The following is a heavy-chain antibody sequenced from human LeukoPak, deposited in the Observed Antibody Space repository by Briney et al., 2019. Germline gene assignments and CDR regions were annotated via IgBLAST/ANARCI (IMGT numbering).Heavy chain of an antibody. CDR1: GGSFSGYY. V-gene: IGHV4-34*01. CDR2: VNHSGST. Sequence: SETLSLTCAVYGGSFSGYYRSWIRQPPGKGLEWIGEVNHSGSTNYNPSLKSRVTISVDTSKNQFSLKLSSVTAADTAVYYCARDGITIFGVGPWGQGTLVTVSS. J-gene: IGHJ5*02. CDR3: ARDGITIFGVGP. D-gene: IGHD3-3*01.